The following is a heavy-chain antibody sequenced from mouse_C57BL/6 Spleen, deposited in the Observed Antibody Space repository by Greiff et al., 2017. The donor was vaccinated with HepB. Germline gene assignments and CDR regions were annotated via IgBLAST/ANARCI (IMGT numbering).Heavy chain of an antibody. J-gene: IGHJ3*01. CDR3: ARVEEFAY. V-gene: IGHV5-4*03. Sequence: DVKLVESGGGLVKPGGSLKLSCAASGFTFSSYAMSWVRQTPEKRLEWVATISDGGSYTYYPDNVKGRFTISRDNAKNNLYLQMSHLKSEDTAMYYCARVEEFAYWGQGTLVTVSA. CDR1: GFTFSSYA. CDR2: ISDGGSYT.